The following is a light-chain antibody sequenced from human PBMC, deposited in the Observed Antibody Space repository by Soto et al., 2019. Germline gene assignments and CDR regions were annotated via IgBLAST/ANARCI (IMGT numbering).Light chain of an antibody. CDR2: EVN. CDR3: SSYSDTDNFLI. J-gene: IGLJ2*01. Sequence: QSVLTQPPAASGSPGQSVTISCTGTSSDVGRHNYVSWYQQHPGKAPKLLIFEVNKRPSGVPDRFSASTSGITASLTVSGLQPEDEAAYYCSSYSDTDNFLIFGGGTKVTVL. V-gene: IGLV2-8*01. CDR1: SSDVGRHNY.